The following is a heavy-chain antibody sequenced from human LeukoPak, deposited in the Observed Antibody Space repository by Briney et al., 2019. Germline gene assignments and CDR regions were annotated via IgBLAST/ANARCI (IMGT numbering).Heavy chain of an antibody. D-gene: IGHD1-26*01. CDR2: IKQDGSEK. Sequence: GGSLRLSCAASGFTFSSYWMSWVRQAPGKGLEWVANIKQDGSEKYYVDSVKGRFTISRGNAKNSLYLQMNSLRAEDTAVYYCARGRSGATIYYYYMDVWGKGTTVTVSS. J-gene: IGHJ6*03. CDR1: GFTFSSYW. CDR3: ARGRSGATIYYYYMDV. V-gene: IGHV3-7*01.